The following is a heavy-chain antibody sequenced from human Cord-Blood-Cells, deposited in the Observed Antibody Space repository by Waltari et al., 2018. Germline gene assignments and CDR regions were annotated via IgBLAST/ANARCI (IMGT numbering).Heavy chain of an antibody. CDR3: ARGARNWNYPNWFDP. CDR1: GGYISSHY. D-gene: IGHD1-7*01. J-gene: IGHJ5*02. V-gene: IGHV4-59*11. Sequence: QVQLQESGPGLVKPSETLPLTCTVSGGYISSHYRSWIREPPGKGLEWIGYIYYSGSTNYNPSLKSRVTISVDTSKNQFSLKLSSVTAADTAVYYCARGARNWNYPNWFDPWGQGTLVTVSS. CDR2: IYYSGST.